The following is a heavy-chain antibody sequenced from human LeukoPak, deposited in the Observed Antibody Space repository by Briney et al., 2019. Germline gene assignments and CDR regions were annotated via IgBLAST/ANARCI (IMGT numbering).Heavy chain of an antibody. CDR3: ARVLRADTYYYGSGNDY. D-gene: IGHD3-10*01. CDR2: ISNSGMTT. V-gene: IGHV3-48*03. J-gene: IGHJ4*02. Sequence: PGGSLRLSCEASGFTFSHYVMDWVRQAPGKGLEWVSYISNSGMTTKSADSVKGRFTMSRDNAKNVLYLQMDSLRVEDTAVYYCARVLRADTYYYGSGNDYWGQGTLVTVSS. CDR1: GFTFSHYV.